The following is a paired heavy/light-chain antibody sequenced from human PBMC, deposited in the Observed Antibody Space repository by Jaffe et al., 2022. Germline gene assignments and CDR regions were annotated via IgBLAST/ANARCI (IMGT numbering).Heavy chain of an antibody. CDR1: GFTFSSYS. D-gene: IGHD3-3*01. J-gene: IGHJ4*02. CDR3: ARGTSTIFGVVDPTPFDY. Sequence: EVQLVESGGGLVQPGGSLRLSCAASGFTFSSYSMNWVRQAPGKGLEWVSYISSSSSTIYYADSVKGRFTISRDNAKNSLYLQMNSLRAEDTAVYYCARGTSTIFGVVDPTPFDYWGQGTLVTVSS. CDR2: ISSSSSTI. V-gene: IGHV3-48*01.
Light chain of an antibody. CDR1: QSLLHSDGKTY. Sequence: DIVMTQTPLSLSVTPGQPASISCKSSQSLLHSDGKTYLYWYLQKPGQSPQLLIYEVSSRFSGVPDRFSGSGSGTDFTLKISRVEAEDVGVYYCMQGIHLQFTFGPGTKVDIK. CDR3: MQGIHLQFT. V-gene: IGKV2-29*02. J-gene: IGKJ3*01. CDR2: EVS.